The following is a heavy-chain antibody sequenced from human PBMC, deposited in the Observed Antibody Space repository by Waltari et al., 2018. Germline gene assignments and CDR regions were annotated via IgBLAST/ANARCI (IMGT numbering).Heavy chain of an antibody. CDR1: GGSISSYY. D-gene: IGHD6-6*01. Sequence: QVQLQESGPGLVKPSETLSLTCTVSGGSISSYYWSWIRQPPGKGLEWIGYIYYSGSTNTNPSPKSRVTISVDTSKNQFSLKLSSVTAADTAVYYCARGGGSSGVFDYWGQGTLVTVSS. J-gene: IGHJ4*02. CDR3: ARGGGSSGVFDY. CDR2: IYYSGST. V-gene: IGHV4-59*01.